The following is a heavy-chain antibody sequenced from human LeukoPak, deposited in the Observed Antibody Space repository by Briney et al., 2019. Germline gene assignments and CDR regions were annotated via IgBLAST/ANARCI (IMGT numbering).Heavy chain of an antibody. CDR2: ISAYNGNT. V-gene: IGHV1-18*01. J-gene: IGHJ4*02. CDR3: ARPRSSGRFDY. Sequence: ASVKVSCKASGGTFSSYTISWVRQAPGQGLEWMGWISAYNGNTNYAQKLQGRVTMTTDTSTSTAYMELRSLSSDDTAVYYCARPRSSGRFDYWGQGILVTVSS. CDR1: GGTFSSYT. D-gene: IGHD6-25*01.